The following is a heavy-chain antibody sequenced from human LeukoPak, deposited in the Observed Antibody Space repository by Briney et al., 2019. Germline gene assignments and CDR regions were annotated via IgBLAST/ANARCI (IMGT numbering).Heavy chain of an antibody. CDR2: IYYSGST. D-gene: IGHD3-3*01. V-gene: IGHV4-59*01. J-gene: IGHJ6*02. CDR1: GGSISSYY. CDR3: ARAQPRYDFLLVYYPDSSSVRAV. Sequence: SETLSLACTVSGGSISSYYWSWIRQPPGKGLEWIGYIYYSGSTNYNPSLKSRVTISVDTSKDQFSLKLSSVTAADTAVYYCARAQPRYDFLLVYYPDSSSVRAVGAQGTTVTVSS.